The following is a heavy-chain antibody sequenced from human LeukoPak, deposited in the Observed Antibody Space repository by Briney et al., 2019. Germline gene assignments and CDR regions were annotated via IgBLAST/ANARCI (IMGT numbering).Heavy chain of an antibody. CDR1: GITFSSYG. Sequence: GGSLRLSCAASGITFSSYGMSWVRQAPGKGLEWVSSISSTGGSTYYADSVKGRFTISRDNSKSTLYLQMNNLRPEDTAVYYCAKVGLGDAFDIWGQGTRVTVSS. CDR3: AKVGLGDAFDI. CDR2: ISSTGGST. J-gene: IGHJ3*02. D-gene: IGHD3-10*01. V-gene: IGHV3-23*01.